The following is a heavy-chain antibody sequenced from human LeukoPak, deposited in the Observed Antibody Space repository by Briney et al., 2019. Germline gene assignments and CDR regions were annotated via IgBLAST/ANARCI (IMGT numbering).Heavy chain of an antibody. Sequence: SQTLSLTCTVSGGSISSGDYYWSWIRQPPGKGLEWIGYIYYSGSTYYNPSLKSRVTMSVDTSNNQFSLGLRSVTAADTAVYYCARSTWLLDKWGQGTLVTVSS. J-gene: IGHJ4*02. V-gene: IGHV4-30-4*08. CDR1: GGSISSGDYY. CDR2: IYYSGST. CDR3: ARSTWLLDK. D-gene: IGHD5-12*01.